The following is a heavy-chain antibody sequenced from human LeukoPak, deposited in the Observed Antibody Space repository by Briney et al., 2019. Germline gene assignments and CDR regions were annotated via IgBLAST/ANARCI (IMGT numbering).Heavy chain of an antibody. CDR3: ARVSYHDISSYSNFPVDY. CDR1: GGSISRGDYY. Sequence: SQTLSLTCTVSGGSISRGDYYWSWIRQPPGKGLEWIGYIYYSGSTYYNPSLKSRVTMSVDTSKSQFSLRLGSVTAADTAMYYCARVSYHDISSYSNFPVDYWGQGTLVTVSS. V-gene: IGHV4-30-4*01. J-gene: IGHJ4*02. D-gene: IGHD3-22*01. CDR2: IYYSGST.